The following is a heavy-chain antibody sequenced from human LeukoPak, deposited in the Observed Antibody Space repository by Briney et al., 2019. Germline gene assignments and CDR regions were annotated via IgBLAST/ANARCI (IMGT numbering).Heavy chain of an antibody. V-gene: IGHV3-48*03. Sequence: PGGSLRLSCAASGFTFSPYEMNWVRQAQGKGLEWISYITSDANTIYYADSVKGRFTISRDNAKNSLYLQMNSLRAEDTAVYYCARDFLSGGSDSFDIWGQGTMVSVSA. CDR1: GFTFSPYE. D-gene: IGHD1-26*01. CDR2: ITSDANTI. J-gene: IGHJ3*02. CDR3: ARDFLSGGSDSFDI.